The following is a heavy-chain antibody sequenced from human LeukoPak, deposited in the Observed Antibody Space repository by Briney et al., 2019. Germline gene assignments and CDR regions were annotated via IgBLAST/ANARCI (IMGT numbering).Heavy chain of an antibody. CDR3: ARDLGHDSYPQLWFPIDY. V-gene: IGHV3-21*01. D-gene: IGHD5-18*01. CDR1: GFTFSSYS. CDR2: ISSSSSYI. Sequence: PGGSLRLSCAASGFTFSSYSMNWVRQAPGKGLEWVSSISSSSSYIYYADSVKGRFTISRDNAKNSLYLQMNSLRAEDTAVYYCARDLGHDSYPQLWFPIDYWGQGTLVTVSS. J-gene: IGHJ4*02.